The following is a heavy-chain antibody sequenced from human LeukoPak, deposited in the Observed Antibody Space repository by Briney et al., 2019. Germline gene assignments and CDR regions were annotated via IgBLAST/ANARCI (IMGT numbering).Heavy chain of an antibody. CDR3: ARGDDYIWGSAFNWFDP. CDR1: GYTFTEYY. J-gene: IGHJ5*02. CDR2: INGNSGGT. D-gene: IGHD3-16*01. V-gene: IGHV1-2*02. Sequence: ASVKVSCKASGYTFTEYYIHWVRQAPGHGLEWMGWINGNSGGTKYAQKFQGRVTMTRDTSISTAYMELNRLRSDDTAVYYCARGDDYIWGSAFNWFDPWGQGTLVTVSS.